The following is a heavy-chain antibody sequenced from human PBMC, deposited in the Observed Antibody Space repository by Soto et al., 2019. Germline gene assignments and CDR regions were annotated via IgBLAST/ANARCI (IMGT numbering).Heavy chain of an antibody. Sequence: GGSLRLSCTASGFTFSDYAMSWVRQPPGKGLEWVSVISAGGSTYYADSVKGQFTVSRANSKNTLYLQMNSLRAEDTAVYYCANVPIWCSSTSCYTEGFDYWGQGTLVTVSS. CDR3: ANVPIWCSSTSCYTEGFDY. V-gene: IGHV3-23*01. J-gene: IGHJ4*02. CDR2: ISAGGST. D-gene: IGHD2-2*02. CDR1: GFTFSDYA.